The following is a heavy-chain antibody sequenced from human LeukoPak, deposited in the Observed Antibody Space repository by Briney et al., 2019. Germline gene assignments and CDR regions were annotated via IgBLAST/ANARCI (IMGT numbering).Heavy chain of an antibody. CDR2: IIPIFGTA. CDR1: GGTFSSYA. Sequence: SVKVSCKASGGTFSSYAISWVRQAPGQGLEWMGGIIPIFGTANYAQKFQGRVTITTDESTSTAYMELSSLRAEDTAVYFCARDHSNYAYFQYWGQGTLVTVSS. V-gene: IGHV1-69*05. D-gene: IGHD4-11*01. CDR3: ARDHSNYAYFQY. J-gene: IGHJ1*01.